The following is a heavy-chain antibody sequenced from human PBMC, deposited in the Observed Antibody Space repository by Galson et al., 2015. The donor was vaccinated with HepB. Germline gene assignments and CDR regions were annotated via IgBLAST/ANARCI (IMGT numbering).Heavy chain of an antibody. V-gene: IGHV3-66*02. J-gene: IGHJ2*01. D-gene: IGHD3-16*01. CDR1: GFTVSSNY. CDR3: ARDLARVEGEWYFDL. Sequence: SLRLSCAASGFTVSSNYMSWVRQAPGKGLEWVSVIYSGGSTYYADSVKGRFTISRDNSKNTLYLQMNSLRAEDTAVYYCARDLARVEGEWYFDLWGRGTLVTVSS. CDR2: IYSGGST.